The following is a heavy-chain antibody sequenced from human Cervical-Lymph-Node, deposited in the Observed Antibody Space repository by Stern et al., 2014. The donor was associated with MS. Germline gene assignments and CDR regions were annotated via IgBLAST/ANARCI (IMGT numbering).Heavy chain of an antibody. CDR2: ISYDGSNK. CDR1: GFTFSSYG. V-gene: IGHV3-30*18. D-gene: IGHD3-10*01. Sequence: QVQLVESGGGVVQPGRSLRLSCAASGFTFSSYGMHWVRQAPGKGLEWVAVISYDGSNKYYADSVKGRFTISRDNSKNTLYLQMNSLRAEDTAVYYCAKVASGSYPEDYWGQGTLVTVSS. CDR3: AKVASGSYPEDY. J-gene: IGHJ4*02.